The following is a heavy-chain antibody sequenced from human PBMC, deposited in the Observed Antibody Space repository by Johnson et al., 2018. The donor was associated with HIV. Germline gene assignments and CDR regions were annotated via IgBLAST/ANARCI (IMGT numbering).Heavy chain of an antibody. CDR2: ISSDGSNK. Sequence: QVKLVESGGGVVQPGRSLRLSCAASGFTFSSYAMHWVRQAPGKGLEWVAVISSDGSNKYYADSVKGRFTISRDNSKNTLYMQMNSLRPEDSAVYYCAKAGNGDAFDIWGQGTMVTVSS. CDR3: AKAGNGDAFDI. CDR1: GFTFSSYA. D-gene: IGHD4-23*01. V-gene: IGHV3-30*04. J-gene: IGHJ3*02.